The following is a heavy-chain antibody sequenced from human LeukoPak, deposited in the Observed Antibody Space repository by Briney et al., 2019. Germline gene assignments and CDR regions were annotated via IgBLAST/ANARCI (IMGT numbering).Heavy chain of an antibody. V-gene: IGHV3-23*01. J-gene: IGHJ4*02. Sequence: PGGSLRLSCAASGFTFSSYAMSWVRQAPGKGLEWVSSISGSGGGTYYADSLEGRFTISRDNSKNTLHLQMNSLRAEDTAIYYCAKRSLGFSTSSREYYFHNWGQGTLSPSPQ. CDR1: GFTFSSYA. CDR2: ISGSGGGT. D-gene: IGHD2-2*01. CDR3: AKRSLGFSTSSREYYFHN.